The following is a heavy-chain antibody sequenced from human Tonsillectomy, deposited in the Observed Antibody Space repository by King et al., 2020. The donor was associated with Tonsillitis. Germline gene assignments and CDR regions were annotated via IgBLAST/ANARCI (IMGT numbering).Heavy chain of an antibody. D-gene: IGHD6-13*01. CDR1: GFTFSNYA. CDR2: ISSNGGST. CDR3: VKTGKYSSSWLDY. V-gene: IGHV3-64D*06. J-gene: IGHJ4*02. Sequence: VQLVESGGGLVQPGGSLRLSCSASGFTFSNYAMHWVRQAPGKGLEFVSAISSNGGSTYYADSVKGRFTISRDNSKNTLDLQMSSLRAEDTGLCYCVKTGKYSSSWLDYWGQGTLVTVSS.